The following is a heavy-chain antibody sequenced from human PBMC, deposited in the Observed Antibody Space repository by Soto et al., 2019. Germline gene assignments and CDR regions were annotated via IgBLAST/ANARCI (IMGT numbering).Heavy chain of an antibody. V-gene: IGHV3-23*01. D-gene: IGHD3-10*01. CDR1: GFTFSSYA. J-gene: IGHJ3*02. Sequence: EVQLFKSGAGLVQPGGSLRLSCSASGFTFSSYAMSWVRQAPGKGLEWVSAISGSGGSTYYADSVKGRFTISRDKSKNTLYLEINSVRAEDTVVYYCAKRDGSGDSTCYSLAAFDIWGQGKMVTVS. CDR3: AKRDGSGDSTCYSLAAFDI. CDR2: ISGSGGST.